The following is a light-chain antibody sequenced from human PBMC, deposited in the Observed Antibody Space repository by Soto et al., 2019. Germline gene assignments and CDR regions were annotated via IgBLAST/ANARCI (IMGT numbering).Light chain of an antibody. Sequence: QSALNQPASVSGSPRHSITISCTGTRSDVGGYNSVAWYQQHPSKAPRVMIFEVTKRASGSSNRFACPKSDNTAPPTTSVLPAEDAADYFSYSCAGSSTGGFGGGTKLTVL. CDR1: RSDVGGYNS. CDR2: EVT. CDR3: YSCAGSSTGG. J-gene: IGLJ3*02. V-gene: IGLV2-23*02.